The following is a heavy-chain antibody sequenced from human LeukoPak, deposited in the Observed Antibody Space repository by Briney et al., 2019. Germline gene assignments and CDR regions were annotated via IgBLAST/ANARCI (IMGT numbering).Heavy chain of an antibody. J-gene: IGHJ4*02. CDR3: DTYYYDSSALREFDY. CDR1: GYTFTSYD. V-gene: IGHV1-8*01. Sequence: ASVKVSCKASGYTFTSYDINWVRQATGQGLEWMGWMNPNSGNTGYAQKFQGRVTMTRNTSISTAYMELSSLRSEDTAVYYCDTYYYDSSALREFDYWGQGTLVTVSS. D-gene: IGHD3-22*01. CDR2: MNPNSGNT.